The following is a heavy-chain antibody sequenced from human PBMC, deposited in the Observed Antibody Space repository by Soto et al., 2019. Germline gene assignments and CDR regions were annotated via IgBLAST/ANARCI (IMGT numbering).Heavy chain of an antibody. CDR2: ISSTSSYI. J-gene: IGHJ4*02. CDR1: GFTFSTYS. V-gene: IGHV3-21*01. Sequence: GGSLRLSCAASGFTFSTYSMNWVRQAPGKGLEWVSSISSTSSYIHYADSLKGRFTISRDNAKNSLYLQLNSLRAEDTAVYYCARETYYYDSSAYLPHTYYFDYWGQGALVTVSS. CDR3: ARETYYYDSSAYLPHTYYFDY. D-gene: IGHD3-22*01.